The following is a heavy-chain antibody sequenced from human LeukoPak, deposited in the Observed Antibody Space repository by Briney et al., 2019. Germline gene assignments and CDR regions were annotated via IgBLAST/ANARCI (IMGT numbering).Heavy chain of an antibody. Sequence: ASVKVSCKASGYTFTGYYMHWVRQAPGQGLEWMGWINPNSGVPYYAQKFQGRVSMTRDTSISTAYMVVSRLRSDDSALYYCARLSTPNLYYFDYWGQGTLVTVSS. CDR2: INPNSGVP. V-gene: IGHV1-2*02. D-gene: IGHD3-16*02. CDR3: ARLSTPNLYYFDY. J-gene: IGHJ4*02. CDR1: GYTFTGYY.